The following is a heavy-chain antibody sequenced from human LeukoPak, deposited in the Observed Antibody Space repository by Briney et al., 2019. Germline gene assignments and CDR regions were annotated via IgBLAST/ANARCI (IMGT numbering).Heavy chain of an antibody. J-gene: IGHJ3*02. CDR3: ARASGDYYDSSGYLDAFDI. Sequence: SETLSLTCAVYGGSFSGYYWSWIRQPPGKGLEWIGEINHSGSTYYNPSLKSRVTISVDRSKNQFSLKLSSVTAADTAVYYCARASGDYYDSSGYLDAFDIWGQGTMVTVSS. CDR1: GGSFSGYY. V-gene: IGHV4-34*01. D-gene: IGHD3-22*01. CDR2: INHSGST.